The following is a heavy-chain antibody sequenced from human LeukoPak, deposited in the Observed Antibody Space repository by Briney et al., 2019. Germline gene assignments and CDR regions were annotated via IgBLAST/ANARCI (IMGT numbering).Heavy chain of an antibody. CDR2: IYSSGCT. V-gene: IGHV4-4*07. CDR3: ARDGYSYGRHYFDY. J-gene: IGHJ4*02. D-gene: IGHD5-18*01. Sequence: SDTLSLTCSVWSGSISCYDWIWTRQPGGKAVVWIGRIYSSGCTNYNPSLKSRVTMSVDTSKTQFSLKLSSVTAADTAVYYCARDGYSYGRHYFDYWGQGTLVTVSS. CDR1: SGSISCYD.